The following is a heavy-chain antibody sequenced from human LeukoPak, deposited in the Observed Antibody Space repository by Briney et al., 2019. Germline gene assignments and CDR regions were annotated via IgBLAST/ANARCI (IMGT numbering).Heavy chain of an antibody. D-gene: IGHD1-26*01. V-gene: IGHV4-59*02. CDR2: IYDSVNT. Sequence: SETLSLTCTVSGDSVCHYYWSWIRQPPGKGLEWIGYIYDSVNTNYSPSLSSRISVSADTSKNQFSLKMSSVTGADTAVYYCARDRGGVGATRYYFDYWGQGTLVTVSS. J-gene: IGHJ4*02. CDR1: GDSVCHYY. CDR3: ARDRGGVGATRYYFDY.